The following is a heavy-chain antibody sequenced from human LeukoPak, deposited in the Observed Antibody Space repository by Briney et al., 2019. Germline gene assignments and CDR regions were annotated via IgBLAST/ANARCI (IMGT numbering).Heavy chain of an antibody. CDR1: GGSFSGYY. V-gene: IGHV4-34*01. J-gene: IGHJ4*02. Sequence: SETLSLTCAVYGGSFSGYYWSWIRQPPGRGLEWIGEINHSGSTNYNPSLKGRVTIPVGTSKKQFSLKLSSVTAADTAVYYCARGRSSSWYARYYFDYWGQGTLVTVSS. D-gene: IGHD6-13*01. CDR3: ARGRSSSWYARYYFDY. CDR2: INHSGST.